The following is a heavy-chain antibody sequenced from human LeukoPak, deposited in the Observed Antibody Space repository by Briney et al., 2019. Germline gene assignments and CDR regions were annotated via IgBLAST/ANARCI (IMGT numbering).Heavy chain of an antibody. D-gene: IGHD6-13*01. J-gene: IGHJ4*02. CDR3: ASNPPAAESY. CDR1: GFTFSIYS. Sequence: PGGSLRLSCAASGFTFSIYSMNWVRQAPGKGLEWVSSISSSSSYIYYADSVKGRFTISRDNAKNSLYLQMNSLRAEDTAVYYCASNPPAAESYWGQGTLVTVSS. V-gene: IGHV3-21*01. CDR2: ISSSSSYI.